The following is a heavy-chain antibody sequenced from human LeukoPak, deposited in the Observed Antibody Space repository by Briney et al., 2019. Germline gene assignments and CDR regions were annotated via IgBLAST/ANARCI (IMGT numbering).Heavy chain of an antibody. J-gene: IGHJ4*02. CDR1: GGSISSGGYY. V-gene: IGHV3-23*01. Sequence: ETLSLTCTVSGGSISSGGYYWSWIRQHPGKGLEWVSAISGSGGSTYYADSVKGRFTISRDKSKNTLYLQMNSLRAEDTAVYYCAKDLLLDSSGYYYEVLDYWGQGNLVTVSS. CDR2: ISGSGGST. CDR3: AKDLLLDSSGYYYEVLDY. D-gene: IGHD3-22*01.